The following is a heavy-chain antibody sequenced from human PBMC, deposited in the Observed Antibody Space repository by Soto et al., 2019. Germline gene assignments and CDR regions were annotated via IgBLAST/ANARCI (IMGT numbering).Heavy chain of an antibody. CDR2: IYYSGST. J-gene: IGHJ3*02. CDR3: ARDQLRSSSWYSGHDAFDI. D-gene: IGHD6-13*01. Sequence: SATLSLTCTVSGGSISSGDYYWSWIRQPPGKGLEWIGYIYYSGSTYYNPSLKSRVTISVDTSKNQFSLKLSSVTAADTAVYYCARDQLRSSSWYSGHDAFDIWGQGTMVTVSS. CDR1: GGSISSGDYY. V-gene: IGHV4-30-4*01.